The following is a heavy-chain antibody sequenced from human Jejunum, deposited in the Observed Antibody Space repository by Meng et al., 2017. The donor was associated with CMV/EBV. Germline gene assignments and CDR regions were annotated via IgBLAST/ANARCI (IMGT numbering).Heavy chain of an antibody. CDR1: GYTFTSHD. CDR3: AREGLREAYFDY. V-gene: IGHV1-8*01. Sequence: ASGYTFTSHDINWVRQATGQGLGWMGWMNPNSGMTGYAQKFQGRITMTRNTSISTAYMELSNLRSEDTAVYYCAREGLREAYFDYWGQGTLVTVSS. CDR2: MNPNSGMT. D-gene: IGHD4-17*01. J-gene: IGHJ4*02.